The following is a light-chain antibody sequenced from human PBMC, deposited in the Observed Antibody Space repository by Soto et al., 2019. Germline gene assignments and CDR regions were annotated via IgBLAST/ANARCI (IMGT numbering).Light chain of an antibody. J-gene: IGKJ1*01. CDR2: KAS. V-gene: IGKV1-5*03. CDR3: QQYRSYWT. CDR1: QNINSW. Sequence: DIQITQSPSTLSASVGDRVTISCRASQNINSWLAWYQQKPGKAPHLLIYKASNLQSGVPSRFSGSGSGTEFTLTISSLQPDDFATYYCQQYRSYWTFGQGTKVDIK.